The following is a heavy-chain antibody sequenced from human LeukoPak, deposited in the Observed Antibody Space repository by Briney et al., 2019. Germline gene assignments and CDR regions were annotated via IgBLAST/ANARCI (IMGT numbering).Heavy chain of an antibody. J-gene: IGHJ4*02. CDR3: ARERGGIVVDMPSLTG. Sequence: SETLSLTCTVSGYSISSGYYWGWIRQPPGKGLEWIGSIYHSGSTYYNPSLKSRVTISVDTSKNQFSLKLSSVTAADTAVYYCARERGGIVVDMPSLTGWGQGTLVTVSS. CDR1: GYSISSGYY. CDR2: IYHSGST. V-gene: IGHV4-38-2*02. D-gene: IGHD2-2*01.